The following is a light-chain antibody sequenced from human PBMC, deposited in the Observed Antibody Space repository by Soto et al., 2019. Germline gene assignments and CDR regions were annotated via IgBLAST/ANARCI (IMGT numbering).Light chain of an antibody. CDR2: AAS. Sequence: DIQMTHSPSSLSASVGDRVTITCRASQSISSYLNWYQQKPGKAPKLLIYAASSLQSGVPSRFSGSESGTDLTLTISSLQPEDFATYYCQQSYSTPRPFGQGTKVEIK. CDR1: QSISSY. J-gene: IGKJ1*01. CDR3: QQSYSTPRP. V-gene: IGKV1-39*01.